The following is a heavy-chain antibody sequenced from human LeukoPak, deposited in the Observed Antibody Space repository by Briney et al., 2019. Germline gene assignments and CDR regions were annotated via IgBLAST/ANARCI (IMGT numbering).Heavy chain of an antibody. CDR1: GFTFSDYY. J-gene: IGHJ4*02. D-gene: IGHD3-10*01. Sequence: PGGSLRLSCAASGFTFSDYYMSWIRQAPGKGLEWVSYISSSSSYTNYADSVKGRFTISRDNAKNSLYLQMNSLRAEDTAVYYCANSALYYYGSGGLQYYFDYWGQGTLVTVSS. CDR2: ISSSSSYT. CDR3: ANSALYYYGSGGLQYYFDY. V-gene: IGHV3-11*06.